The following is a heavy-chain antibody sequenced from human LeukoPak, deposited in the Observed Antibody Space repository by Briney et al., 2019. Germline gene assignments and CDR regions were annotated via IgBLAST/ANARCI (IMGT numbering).Heavy chain of an antibody. J-gene: IGHJ5*02. V-gene: IGHV3-64D*09. CDR3: VGVRWFGGSNWFDP. D-gene: IGHD3-10*01. CDR2: ISSNGGST. Sequence: GGSLRLSCSASGFTFSTSAMHWVRQAPGKGLEYVSAISSNGGSTYYADSVKGRFTISRDNSRNTLHLQMSSLRAEDTAVYYCVGVRWFGGSNWFDPWGQGTLVTVSS. CDR1: GFTFSTSA.